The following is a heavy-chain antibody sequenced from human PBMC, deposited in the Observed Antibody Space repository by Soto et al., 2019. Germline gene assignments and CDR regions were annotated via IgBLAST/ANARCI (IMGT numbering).Heavy chain of an antibody. CDR3: AKQGDEFRYFDWLLYCVDY. V-gene: IGHV3-23*01. D-gene: IGHD3-9*01. J-gene: IGHJ4*02. CDR2: ISGSGGST. Sequence: GGSLRLSCAASGFTFSSYAMTFVRQAPGKGLEWVSAISGSGGSTYYADSVKGRFTISRDNSKNTLYLQMNSLRAEDTAVYYCAKQGDEFRYFDWLLYCVDYWGQGTLVTVSS. CDR1: GFTFSSYA.